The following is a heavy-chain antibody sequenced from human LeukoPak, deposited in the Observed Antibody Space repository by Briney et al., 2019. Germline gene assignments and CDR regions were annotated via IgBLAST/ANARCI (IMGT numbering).Heavy chain of an antibody. D-gene: IGHD6-6*01. CDR3: AASARIELYYYYGMDV. V-gene: IGHV1-58*02. CDR2: IVVGSGNT. Sequence: ASVKVSCKASGYTFTGYYMHWVRQAPGQGLEWIGWIVVGSGNTNYAQKFQERVTITRDMSTSTAYMELSSLRSEDTAVYYCAASARIELYYYYGMDVWGQGTTVTVSS. J-gene: IGHJ6*02. CDR1: GYTFTGYY.